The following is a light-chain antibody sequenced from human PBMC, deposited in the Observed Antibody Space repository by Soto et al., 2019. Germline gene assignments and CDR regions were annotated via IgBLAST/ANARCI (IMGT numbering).Light chain of an antibody. J-gene: IGKJ2*01. CDR3: LQYNTNSFT. CDR1: QSISTW. V-gene: IGKV1-5*03. Sequence: DIQMTQSPSTLSASVGDRVTITCRASQSISTWLAWYQQKAGKVPKLLIYRASSLESGVSSRFSGTGSGTAFTLTIDSLQPEDFATYYCLQYNTNSFTFGQGTKLE. CDR2: RAS.